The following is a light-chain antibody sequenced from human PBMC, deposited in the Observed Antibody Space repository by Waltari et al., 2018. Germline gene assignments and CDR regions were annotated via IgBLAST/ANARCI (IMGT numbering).Light chain of an antibody. CDR2: GNG. CDR1: NSNIVAGYE. Sequence: QSVLTQPPSVSGAPGQGVTISCTGSNSNIVAGYEVHWYQQFPGPSPNLLTPGNGSRPPGAPDRFSASKSGTSASLAIPGLQPYDEASYYCQSYDSSLTASVFGGGTKLTVL. V-gene: IGLV1-40*01. J-gene: IGLJ3*02. CDR3: QSYDSSLTASV.